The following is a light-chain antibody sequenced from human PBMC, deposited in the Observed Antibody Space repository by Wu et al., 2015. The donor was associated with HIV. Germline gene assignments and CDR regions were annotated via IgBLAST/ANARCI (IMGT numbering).Light chain of an antibody. CDR3: QQYGSSTS. J-gene: IGKJ2*03. Sequence: EIVLTQSPGTLSLSPGERATLSCGASQSVDSNYLAWYQQKPGQAPRLLIYGASSRATGVPDRFSGSGSGTDFTLTISRLEPEDFAVYYCQQYGSSTSFGQGTKLEIK. CDR2: GAS. CDR1: QSVDSNY. V-gene: IGKV3-20*01.